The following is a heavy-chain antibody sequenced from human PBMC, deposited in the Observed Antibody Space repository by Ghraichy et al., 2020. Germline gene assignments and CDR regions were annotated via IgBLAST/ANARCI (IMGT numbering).Heavy chain of an antibody. D-gene: IGHD6-13*01. CDR1: GYTFTSYD. CDR3: ARAPPPGIAAAGSTEDEYTPHYYYYGMDV. Sequence: ASVKVSCKASGYTFTSYDINWVRQATGQGLEWMGWMNPNSGNTGYAQKFQGRVTMTRNTSISTAYMELSSLRSEDTAVYYCARAPPPGIAAAGSTEDEYTPHYYYYGMDVWGQGTTVTVSS. J-gene: IGHJ6*02. CDR2: MNPNSGNT. V-gene: IGHV1-8*01.